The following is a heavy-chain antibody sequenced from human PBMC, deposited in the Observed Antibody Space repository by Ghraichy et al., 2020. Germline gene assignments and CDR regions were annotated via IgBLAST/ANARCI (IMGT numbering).Heavy chain of an antibody. D-gene: IGHD3-16*02. Sequence: SETLSLTCSVSGGSISSGGYYWSWIRQHPGKGLGWIGYIYYSGSTYYNPSLKSRVTISVDTSKNQFSLKLSSVTAADTAVYYCARELITFGGVIVIGWFDPWGQGTLVTVSS. CDR1: GGSISSGGYY. V-gene: IGHV4-31*03. CDR3: ARELITFGGVIVIGWFDP. J-gene: IGHJ5*02. CDR2: IYYSGST.